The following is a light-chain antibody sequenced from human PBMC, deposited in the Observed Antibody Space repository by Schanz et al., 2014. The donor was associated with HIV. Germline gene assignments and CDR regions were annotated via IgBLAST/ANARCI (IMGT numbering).Light chain of an antibody. J-gene: IGKJ2*01. CDR1: QSVDNW. CDR2: QAS. Sequence: DIQMTQSPSTLSASVGDRVTITCRASQSVDNWLAWYQQKPGKAPNLLIYQASTLETGVPSRFSGSGSGTEFTLTISGLLPDDFATYFCQQFHTYPYTFGQGTRLEIK. V-gene: IGKV1-5*03. CDR3: QQFHTYPYT.